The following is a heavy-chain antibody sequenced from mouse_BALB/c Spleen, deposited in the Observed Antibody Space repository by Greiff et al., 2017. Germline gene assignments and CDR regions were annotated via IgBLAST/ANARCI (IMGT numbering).Heavy chain of an antibody. J-gene: IGHJ4*01. CDR3: ARQHYYGNLRGSYYAMDY. Sequence: DVKLVESGGGLVKPGGSLKLSCAASGFAFSSYDMSWVRQTPEKRLEWVAYISSGGGSTYYPDTVKGRFTISRDNAKNTLYLQMSSLKSEDTAMYYCARQHYYGNLRGSYYAMDYWGQGTSVTVSS. CDR2: ISSGGGST. D-gene: IGHD2-1*01. CDR1: GFAFSSYD. V-gene: IGHV5-12-1*01.